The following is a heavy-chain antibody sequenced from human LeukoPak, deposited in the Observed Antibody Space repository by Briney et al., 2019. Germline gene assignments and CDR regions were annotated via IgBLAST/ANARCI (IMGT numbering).Heavy chain of an antibody. CDR1: VDSVSSNSAA. D-gene: IGHD6-13*01. CDR3: ARGEQQLPQLGY. V-gene: IGHV6-1*01. Sequence: LSQTLSLTCAISVDSVSSNSAAWNWIRQSPSRGLEWLGRTYYRPKWYTDYAVSVKRRITINPDTSKNQFSLQLNSVTPEDTAVYYCARGEQQLPQLGYWGQGTLVTVSS. J-gene: IGHJ4*02. CDR2: TYYRPKWYT.